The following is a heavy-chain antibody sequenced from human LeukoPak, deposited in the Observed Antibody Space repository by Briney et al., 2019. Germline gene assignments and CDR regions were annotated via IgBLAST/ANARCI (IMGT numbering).Heavy chain of an antibody. Sequence: GGSLRLSCAASGFTSRSNSMSWVRQAPGKGLDWVSVIYSGGSTYYADSVKGRFTISRDNSKNTLYLQMNSLRAEDTAVYYCARETAYYYDSSGRLDWGQGTLVTVSS. J-gene: IGHJ4*02. CDR1: GFTSRSNS. CDR3: ARETAYYYDSSGRLD. V-gene: IGHV3-53*01. D-gene: IGHD3-22*01. CDR2: IYSGGST.